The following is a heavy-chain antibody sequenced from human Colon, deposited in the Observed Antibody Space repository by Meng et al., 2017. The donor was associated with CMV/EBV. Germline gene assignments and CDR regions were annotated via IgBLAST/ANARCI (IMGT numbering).Heavy chain of an antibody. Sequence: GESLKISCAASGFTVSSNYMSWVRQAPGKGLEWISIIYRGGPTYYAESVKGRFTISRDNSKNTLYLQMNSLRPEDTAIYYCAKDIPTYIIDFWGQGSLVTVSS. D-gene: IGHD2-21*01. CDR1: GFTVSSNY. CDR3: AKDIPTYIIDF. J-gene: IGHJ4*02. V-gene: IGHV3-53*05. CDR2: IYRGGPT.